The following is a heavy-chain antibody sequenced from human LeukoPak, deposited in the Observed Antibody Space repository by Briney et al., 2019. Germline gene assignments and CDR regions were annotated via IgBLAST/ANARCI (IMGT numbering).Heavy chain of an antibody. Sequence: GGSLRLSRAASGFTFSSYAMSWVRQAPGKGLEWVSAISGSGGSTYYADSVKGRFTISRDNSKNTLYLQVNSLRAEDTAAYYCAKYNWNYWIGAFDIWGQGTMVTVSS. CDR2: ISGSGGST. V-gene: IGHV3-23*01. CDR3: AKYNWNYWIGAFDI. J-gene: IGHJ3*02. D-gene: IGHD1-7*01. CDR1: GFTFSSYA.